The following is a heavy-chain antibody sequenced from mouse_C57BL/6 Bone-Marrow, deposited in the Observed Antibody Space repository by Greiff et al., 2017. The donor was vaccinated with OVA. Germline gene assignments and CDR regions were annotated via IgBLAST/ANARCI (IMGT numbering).Heavy chain of an antibody. Sequence: EVKVEESGGGLVQPGGSLKLSCAASGFTFSDYYMYWVRQTPEKRLEWVAYISNGGGSTYYPDTVKGRFTISRDNAKNTPYLQISRLKSEDTAMYYCARQGDYYGSSLNRAMDYWGQGTSVTVSS. D-gene: IGHD1-1*01. CDR2: ISNGGGST. CDR1: GFTFSDYY. J-gene: IGHJ4*01. V-gene: IGHV5-12*01. CDR3: ARQGDYYGSSLNRAMDY.